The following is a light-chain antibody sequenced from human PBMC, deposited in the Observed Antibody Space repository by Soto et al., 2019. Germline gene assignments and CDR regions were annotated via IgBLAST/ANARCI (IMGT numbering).Light chain of an antibody. CDR1: QRLSDPS. CDR2: GAS. J-gene: IGKJ1*01. CDR3: QQYGSSPST. V-gene: IGKV3-20*01. Sequence: EIVFTQSSTTLSLSPGDPAPLSRRASQRLSDPSLAGYHQKPGQAPTRLIFGASIRPTGIPDRFSGSGSGTDFTLTISGVEPEDFAVYYYQQYGSSPSTFGQGTKVDIK.